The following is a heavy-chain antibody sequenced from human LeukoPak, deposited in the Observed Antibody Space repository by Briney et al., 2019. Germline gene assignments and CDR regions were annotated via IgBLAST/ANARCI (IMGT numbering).Heavy chain of an antibody. CDR1: GGSFRGYY. J-gene: IGHJ6*03. CDR2: INHSGSN. CDR3: ARAISDYVWGSYRQRYYYYYMDV. V-gene: IGHV4-34*01. D-gene: IGHD3-16*02. Sequence: KPSETLSLTCAVYGGSFRGYYWSWIRQPPGKGLEWIGEINHSGSNNYNPSLKSRVTISVDTSKNQFSLKLSSVTAADTAVYYCARAISDYVWGSYRQRYYYYYMDVWGKGTTVTVSS.